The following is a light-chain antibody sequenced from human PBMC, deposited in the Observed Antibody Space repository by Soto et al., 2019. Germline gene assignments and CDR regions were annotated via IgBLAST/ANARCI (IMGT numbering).Light chain of an antibody. CDR2: GAS. J-gene: IGKJ2*01. V-gene: IGKV3D-15*01. CDR3: QQYDGKPYT. CDR1: QSVSSN. Sequence: EIVMTQSPVTLSVSPGERATLSCRASQSVSSNLACYQQKPGQAPRLLIYGASTRATGIPARFSGSGSGIEFTLTSSSLQSEDFAICYCQQYDGKPYTFGQGNKLEIK.